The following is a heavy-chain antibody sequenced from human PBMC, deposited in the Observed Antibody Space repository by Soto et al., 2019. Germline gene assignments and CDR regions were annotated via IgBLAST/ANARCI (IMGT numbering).Heavy chain of an antibody. D-gene: IGHD3-3*01. Sequence: VSSVKVSRKASGYTFTSYGISWVRLAPGQGLEWMGWISAYNGNTNYAQKLQGRVTMTTDTSTSTAYMELRSLRSDDTAVYYCARSCYDFWSGYYRNYFDYWGQGTLVTVSS. CDR2: ISAYNGNT. CDR3: ARSCYDFWSGYYRNYFDY. CDR1: GYTFTSYG. J-gene: IGHJ4*02. V-gene: IGHV1-18*01.